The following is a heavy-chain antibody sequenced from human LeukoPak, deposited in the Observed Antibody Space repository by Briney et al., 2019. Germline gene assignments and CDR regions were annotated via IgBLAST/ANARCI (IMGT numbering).Heavy chain of an antibody. D-gene: IGHD2-2*02. V-gene: IGHV3-30*02. CDR1: GFTFSSYG. J-gene: IGHJ6*03. CDR3: AKDGGYCSSTSCYTSIYYYYYYMDV. Sequence: GGSLRLSCAASGFTFSSYGMHWVRQAPGKGLEWVAFIRYDGSNKYYADSVKGRFTISRDNSKNTLYLQMNSLRAEDTAVYYCAKDGGYCSSTSCYTSIYYYYYYMDVWGKGTTVTVSS. CDR2: IRYDGSNK.